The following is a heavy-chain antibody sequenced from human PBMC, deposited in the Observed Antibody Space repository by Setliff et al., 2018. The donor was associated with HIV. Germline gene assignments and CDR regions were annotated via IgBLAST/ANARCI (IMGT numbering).Heavy chain of an antibody. CDR3: ARTYSSSWYSSHLWVDY. Sequence: PSETLSLTCTVSGGSISSYYWSWIRQPAGKGLEWIGHIYTSGSTNYNPSLRSRVTISADTSKNQSSLKLSSVTAADTAVYYCARTYSSSWYSSHLWVDYWGQGTLVTVSS. V-gene: IGHV4-4*08. CDR1: GGSISSYY. CDR2: IYTSGST. J-gene: IGHJ4*02. D-gene: IGHD6-13*01.